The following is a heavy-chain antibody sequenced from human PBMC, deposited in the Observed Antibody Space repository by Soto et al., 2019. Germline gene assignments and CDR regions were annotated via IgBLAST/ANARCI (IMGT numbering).Heavy chain of an antibody. CDR2: ISAYNGNT. J-gene: IGHJ5*02. D-gene: IGHD3-3*02. CDR1: GYSFTSYG. CDR3: ARDLRAFRPGWFDP. Sequence: QVQLVQSGAEVKQPGASVKVSCKASGYSFTSYGISWVRQAPGQGLEWMGWISAYNGNTNYAQKLQGRVTMTTDASTSTAYMELRSLRSDDAAVYYCARDLRAFRPGWFDPWGQGTLVTVSS. V-gene: IGHV1-18*04.